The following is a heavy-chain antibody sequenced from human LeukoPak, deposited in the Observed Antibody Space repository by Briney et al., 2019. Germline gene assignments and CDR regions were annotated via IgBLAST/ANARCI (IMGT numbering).Heavy chain of an antibody. CDR2: IYTSGST. CDR3: ARDGTHYYDFWRV. CDR1: GGSISSGSYY. Sequence: PSETLSLTCTVSGGSISSGSYYWSWIRQPAGKGLEWIGRIYTSGSTNYNPSLKSRVTISVDTSKNQFSLKLSSVTAADTAVYYCARDGTHYYDFWRVWGQGTLVTVSS. J-gene: IGHJ4*02. V-gene: IGHV4-61*02. D-gene: IGHD3-3*01.